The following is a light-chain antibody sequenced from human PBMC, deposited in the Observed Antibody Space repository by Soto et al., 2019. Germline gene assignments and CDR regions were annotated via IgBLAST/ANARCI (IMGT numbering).Light chain of an antibody. J-gene: IGKJ1*01. CDR3: QQYGRSPLT. V-gene: IGKV3-20*01. CDR2: GAS. CDR1: QSLSSTY. Sequence: EIVLTQSPGTLSLSPGERATLSCRASQSLSSTYLAWYQQKPGQAPRLLIYGASNRATGIPDRVSGSGSGTDFTLTINRLEPEDFALYYCQQYGRSPLTFGQGNKVEIK.